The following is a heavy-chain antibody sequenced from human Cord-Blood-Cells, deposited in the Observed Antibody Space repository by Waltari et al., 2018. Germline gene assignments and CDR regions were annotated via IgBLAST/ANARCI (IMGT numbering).Heavy chain of an antibody. J-gene: IGHJ3*02. D-gene: IGHD3-10*01. V-gene: IGHV4-39*07. CDR3: ARREIWFGDLDAFDI. CDR1: GGSISSSSHY. CDR2: IYYSGST. Sequence: QLQLQESGPGLVKPSETLSLTCTVSGGSISSSSHYWGWIRQPPGKGLEWIGSIYYSGSTYYNPSLKSRVTISVDTSKNQFSLKLSSVTAADTAVYYCARREIWFGDLDAFDIWGQGTMVTVSS.